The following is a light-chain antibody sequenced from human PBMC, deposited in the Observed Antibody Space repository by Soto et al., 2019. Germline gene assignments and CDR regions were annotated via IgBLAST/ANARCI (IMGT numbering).Light chain of an antibody. Sequence: EIVMTQSPATLSVSPGERATLSCRASQSVSSNLAWYQQKPGQAPRLLIYGASTRATGIPARFSGSGSGTEFTLTISSLQSGDFAVYYCQQYNNWPFTFGPGTKVVIK. CDR2: GAS. J-gene: IGKJ3*01. CDR3: QQYNNWPFT. V-gene: IGKV3-15*01. CDR1: QSVSSN.